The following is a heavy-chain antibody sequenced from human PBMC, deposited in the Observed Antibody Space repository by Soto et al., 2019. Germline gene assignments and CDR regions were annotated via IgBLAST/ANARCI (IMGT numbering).Heavy chain of an antibody. CDR3: ARGPSSLTRFDY. D-gene: IGHD2-2*01. V-gene: IGHV3-30-3*01. CDR2: ISYDGSNK. J-gene: IGHJ4*02. CDR1: EFTFSNYV. Sequence: GGSLRVSCVASEFTFSNYVMNWVRQAPDKGLEWVAVISYDGSNKYYADSVKGRFTISRDNSKNTLYLQMNSLRAEDTAVYYCARGPSSLTRFDYWGQGTLVTVSS.